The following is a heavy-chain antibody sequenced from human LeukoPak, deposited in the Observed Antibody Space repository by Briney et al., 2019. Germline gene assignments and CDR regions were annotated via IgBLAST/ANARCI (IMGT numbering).Heavy chain of an antibody. CDR3: VRRDTGWNYFDY. J-gene: IGHJ4*02. CDR2: IYYTGKI. V-gene: IGHV4-59*08. CDR1: GGSINSHY. Sequence: SETLSLTCAVSGGSINSHYWGWIRQPPGKGLQWIGDIYYTGKINYNPPLKSRVTITLDTSKDHLSLNLTSVLAADTAIYYCVRRDTGWNYFDYWGQGILVTVSS. D-gene: IGHD6-19*01.